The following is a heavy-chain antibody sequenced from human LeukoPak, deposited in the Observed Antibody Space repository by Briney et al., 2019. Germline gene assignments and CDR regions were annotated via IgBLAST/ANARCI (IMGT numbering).Heavy chain of an antibody. J-gene: IGHJ5*02. Sequence: GGSLRLSCAASGFTFNTYNMNWVRQAPGKGLEWVSSISSSSSYIYYADSVKGRFTISRDNAKNTLYLQMNTLRAEDTAVYYCARADGWLVRGWFDPWGQGTLVTVSS. CDR3: ARADGWLVRGWFDP. D-gene: IGHD6-19*01. CDR1: GFTFNTYN. CDR2: ISSSSSYI. V-gene: IGHV3-21*01.